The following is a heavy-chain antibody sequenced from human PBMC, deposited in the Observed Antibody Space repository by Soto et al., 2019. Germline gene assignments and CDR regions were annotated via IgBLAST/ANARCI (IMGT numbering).Heavy chain of an antibody. Sequence: EVQLLESGGGLVQPGGSLRLSCAASGFTFSSYAMSWVRQAPGKGLEWVSAISGSGGSTYYADSVKGRFTISRDNSKNTLYLQMNSLRAEDTAVYYCARDHSVPAATRGLFDYWGQGTLVTVSS. V-gene: IGHV3-23*01. D-gene: IGHD2-2*01. J-gene: IGHJ4*02. CDR2: ISGSGGST. CDR1: GFTFSSYA. CDR3: ARDHSVPAATRGLFDY.